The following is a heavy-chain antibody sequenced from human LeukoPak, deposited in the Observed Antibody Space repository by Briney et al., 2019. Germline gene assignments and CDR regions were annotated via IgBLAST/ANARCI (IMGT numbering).Heavy chain of an antibody. Sequence: GGSLRLSCAASGFTFSSYAMSWVRQAPGKGLEWVGFIRSKAYGGTTEYAASVKGRFTISRDDSKSIAYLQMNSLKTEDTAVYYCTPRSGSYSYWGQGTLVTVSS. CDR3: TPRSGSYSY. CDR1: GFTFSSYA. CDR2: IRSKAYGGTT. V-gene: IGHV3-49*04. J-gene: IGHJ4*02. D-gene: IGHD1-26*01.